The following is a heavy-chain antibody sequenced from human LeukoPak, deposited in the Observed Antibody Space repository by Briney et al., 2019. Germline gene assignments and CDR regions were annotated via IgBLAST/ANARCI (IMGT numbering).Heavy chain of an antibody. D-gene: IGHD2-2*01. V-gene: IGHV3-7*01. J-gene: IGHJ4*02. CDR3: ARDRGVVPAALEFDY. Sequence: GGSLRLSCAASGFTFSSYWMSWVRQAPGKGLEWVANIKQEGSEKYYVDSVKGRFTISRDNAKNSLYLQMNSLRAEDTAVYYCARDRGVVPAALEFDYWGQGTLVTVSS. CDR2: IKQEGSEK. CDR1: GFTFSSYW.